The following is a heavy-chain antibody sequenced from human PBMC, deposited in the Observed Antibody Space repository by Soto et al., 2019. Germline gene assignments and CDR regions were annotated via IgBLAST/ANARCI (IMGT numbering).Heavy chain of an antibody. Sequence: GGSLRLSCAASGFTFSSYAMSWVRQAPGKGLEWVSAISGSGGSTYYADSVKGRFTISRDNAKNSLYLQMNSLRAEDTAVYYCAREPRYYDILTGDYYYGMDVWGQGTTVTVSS. J-gene: IGHJ6*02. CDR2: ISGSGGST. CDR3: AREPRYYDILTGDYYYGMDV. CDR1: GFTFSSYA. D-gene: IGHD3-9*01. V-gene: IGHV3-23*01.